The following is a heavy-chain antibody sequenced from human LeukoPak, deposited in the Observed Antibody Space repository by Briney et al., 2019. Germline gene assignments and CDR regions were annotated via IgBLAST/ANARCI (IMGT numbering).Heavy chain of an antibody. CDR2: INPNSGGT. CDR3: ARDTQWLVLGAFDI. V-gene: IGHV1-2*02. D-gene: IGHD6-19*01. Sequence: SVKVSCKASGYTFTGYYMHWVRQAPGQGLEWMGWINPNSGGTNYAQKFQGRVTMTRDTSISTAYMELSRLRSDDTAVYYCARDTQWLVLGAFDIWGQGTMVTVSS. CDR1: GYTFTGYY. J-gene: IGHJ3*02.